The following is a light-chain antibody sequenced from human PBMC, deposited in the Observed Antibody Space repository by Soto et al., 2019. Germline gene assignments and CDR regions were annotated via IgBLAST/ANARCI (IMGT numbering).Light chain of an antibody. Sequence: DIVMTQSPLSLPVTPGEPASISCRSSQSLRHSTGYNYLDWYLQKPGQSPQLLIYLGSNRASGVPDRFSGSGSGTDFTLKISRVETEDVGVYYCMQALQTPGTFGGGTKVEIK. CDR3: MQALQTPGT. CDR1: QSLRHSTGYNY. J-gene: IGKJ4*01. V-gene: IGKV2-28*01. CDR2: LGS.